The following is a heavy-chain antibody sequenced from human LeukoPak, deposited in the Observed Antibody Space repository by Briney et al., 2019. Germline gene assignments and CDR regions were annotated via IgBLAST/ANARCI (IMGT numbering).Heavy chain of an antibody. Sequence: SVKVSCKASGGTFSTYAISWVRQAPGQGLEWMGRIIPIFGSANYAQKFQGRVTITADKSTSPAYMELSSLSSEDTAMYYCAREGRDAYDFDSWGQGTLVTVSS. CDR3: AREGRDAYDFDS. V-gene: IGHV1-69*06. CDR1: GGTFSTYA. D-gene: IGHD5-24*01. J-gene: IGHJ5*01. CDR2: IIPIFGSA.